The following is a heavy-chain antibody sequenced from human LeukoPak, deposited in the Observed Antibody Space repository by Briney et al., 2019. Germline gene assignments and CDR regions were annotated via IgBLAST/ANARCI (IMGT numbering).Heavy chain of an antibody. CDR2: IQSNSGGA. D-gene: IGHD3-10*01. J-gene: IGHJ4*02. CDR1: GYTFTSYY. Sequence: ASVKVSCKASGYTFTSYYIHWVRQAPGQGLEWMGRIQSNSGGATSAQKFQGRVTMTRDTSVNTAYLDLSRLRFDDTAVYYCARDQSSLDYWGQGTLVTVSS. CDR3: ARDQSSLDY. V-gene: IGHV1-2*06.